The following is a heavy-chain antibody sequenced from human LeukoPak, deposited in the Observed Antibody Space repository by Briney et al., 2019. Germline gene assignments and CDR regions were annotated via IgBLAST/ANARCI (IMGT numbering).Heavy chain of an antibody. CDR2: INPNNGGT. V-gene: IGHV1-2*02. CDR1: GYSFTGYG. CDR3: AREDSGGDCLGY. Sequence: APVKVSCKASGYSFTGYGMHWVRQAPGQGLEWMGWINPNNGGTNYAQKFQGRVTITRDTSISTAYMELSRLRSDDTAVYYCAREDSGGDCLGYWGQGTLVTVSS. D-gene: IGHD2-21*01. J-gene: IGHJ4*02.